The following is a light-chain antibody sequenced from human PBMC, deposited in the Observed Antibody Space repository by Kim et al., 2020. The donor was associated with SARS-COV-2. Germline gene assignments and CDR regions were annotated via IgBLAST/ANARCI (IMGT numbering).Light chain of an antibody. J-gene: IGLJ2*01. CDR2: GNS. V-gene: IGLV1-40*01. CDR1: SSNIGAGYG. Sequence: GVTIPRTGRSSNIGAGYGVHWYQKLPGTAPKLLIYGNSNRPSGVPDRFSGSKSGTSASLAITGLQAEDEADFYCQSYDSSLSGVVFGGGTQLTVL. CDR3: QSYDSSLSGVV.